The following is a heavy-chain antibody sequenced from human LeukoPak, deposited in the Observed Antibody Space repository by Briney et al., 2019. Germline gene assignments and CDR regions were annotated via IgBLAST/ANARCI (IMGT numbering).Heavy chain of an antibody. Sequence: PGGSLRLSCAASGFTLSAYWMSWLHQAPGKGPEWVANINQDGSVQYYADSVKGRFTVSRDNAKNSLYLQLNSLRAEDTAVYYCARGMYSSAGLYFDSWGQGTLVTVSS. D-gene: IGHD3-10*01. V-gene: IGHV3-7*05. CDR3: ARGMYSSAGLYFDS. J-gene: IGHJ4*02. CDR1: GFTLSAYW. CDR2: INQDGSVQ.